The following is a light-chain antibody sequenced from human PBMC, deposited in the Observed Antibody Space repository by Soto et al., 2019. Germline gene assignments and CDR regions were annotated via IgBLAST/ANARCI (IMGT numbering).Light chain of an antibody. Sequence: EIFLTQSPGTLSLSPGERATLSCRASQSVSSNYLAWYQQKPGQAPRLLIYGASSRATGIPDRFSGSGSGTDFTLTISRLEPEDFAVYYCQQYGSSPMTFGQGTRLEIK. J-gene: IGKJ5*01. CDR2: GAS. V-gene: IGKV3-20*01. CDR3: QQYGSSPMT. CDR1: QSVSSNY.